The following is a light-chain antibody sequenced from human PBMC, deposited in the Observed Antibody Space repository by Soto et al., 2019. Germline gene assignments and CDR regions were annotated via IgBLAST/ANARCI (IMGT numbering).Light chain of an antibody. J-gene: IGKJ1*01. Sequence: EIVMTQSPATLSVSPGERATLSCRASQSVSNNLAWHQQKPGQAPRLLIYGASTRATGIPARFSGRGSGTVLTLNISRLQSENVSVYYCQQYNKWAWTFGRGTKVEIK. V-gene: IGKV3-15*01. CDR1: QSVSNN. CDR3: QQYNKWAWT. CDR2: GAS.